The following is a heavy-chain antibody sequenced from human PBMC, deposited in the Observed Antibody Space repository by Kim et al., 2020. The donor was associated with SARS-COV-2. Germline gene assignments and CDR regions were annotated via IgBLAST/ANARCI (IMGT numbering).Heavy chain of an antibody. CDR2: IYPGDSDT. CDR3: ARSWGYYYYYMDV. Sequence: GESLKISCKGSGYSFTTYWIGWVRQMPGKGLEWMGIIYPGDSDTRYSPSFQGQVTISADKSISTAYLQWSSLKASDTAMYYCARSWGYYYYYMDVWGKGTTVTVSS. D-gene: IGHD7-27*01. J-gene: IGHJ6*03. V-gene: IGHV5-51*01. CDR1: GYSFTTYW.